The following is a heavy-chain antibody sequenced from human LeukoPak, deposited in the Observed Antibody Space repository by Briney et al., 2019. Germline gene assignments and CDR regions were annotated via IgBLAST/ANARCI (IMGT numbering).Heavy chain of an antibody. V-gene: IGHV5-51*01. J-gene: IGHJ4*02. CDR1: GYSFTDYW. D-gene: IGHD6-13*01. CDR2: IYPGDSDT. Sequence: GESLKISRKGSGYSFTDYWIGWVRQMPGKGLEWMGIIYPGDSDTRYSPSFQGQVTISADKSISTAYLQWSSLKASDTAMYYCARLSSSSGLEFDYWGQGTLVTVSS. CDR3: ARLSSSSGLEFDY.